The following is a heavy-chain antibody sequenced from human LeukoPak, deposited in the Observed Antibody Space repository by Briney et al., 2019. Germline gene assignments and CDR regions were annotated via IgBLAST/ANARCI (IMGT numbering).Heavy chain of an antibody. CDR1: GYTFTTYY. CDR2: INPSDGRS. D-gene: IGHD5-18*01. V-gene: IGHV1-46*01. Sequence: ASVTVSCKSSGYTFTTYYMHWVRQAPGQGHEWVGLINPSDGRSSYAQKFQGRVTMTRDTSTTTVYMDLSGLRSEDTAVYYCARGLPADYWGQGTLVTVSS. J-gene: IGHJ4*02. CDR3: ARGLPADY.